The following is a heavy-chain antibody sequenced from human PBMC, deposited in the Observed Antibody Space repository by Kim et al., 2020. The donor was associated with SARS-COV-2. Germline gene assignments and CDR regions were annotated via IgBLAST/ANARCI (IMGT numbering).Heavy chain of an antibody. CDR1: GGTFSSYA. Sequence: SVKVSCKASGGTFSSYAISWVRQAPGQGLEWMGGIIPIFGTANYAQKFQGRVTITADESTSTAYMELSSLRSEDTAVYYCASRGIEAAGPEDYYYYYGMDVWGQGTTVTVSS. V-gene: IGHV1-69*13. D-gene: IGHD6-13*01. CDR3: ASRGIEAAGPEDYYYYYGMDV. CDR2: IIPIFGTA. J-gene: IGHJ6*02.